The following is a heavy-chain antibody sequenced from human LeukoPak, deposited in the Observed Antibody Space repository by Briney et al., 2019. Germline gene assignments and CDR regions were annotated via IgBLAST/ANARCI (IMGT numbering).Heavy chain of an antibody. D-gene: IGHD3-10*01. V-gene: IGHV3-23*01. CDR1: GFTFSSYG. CDR3: TGNYYGSGSYADFDY. CDR2: ISGSGGST. J-gene: IGHJ4*02. Sequence: GGSLRLSCAASGFTFSSYGMSWVRQAPGKGLEWVSAISGSGGSTYYADSVKGRFTISRDNSKNTAYLQMDSLKTEDTAVYYCTGNYYGSGSYADFDYWGQGTLVTVSS.